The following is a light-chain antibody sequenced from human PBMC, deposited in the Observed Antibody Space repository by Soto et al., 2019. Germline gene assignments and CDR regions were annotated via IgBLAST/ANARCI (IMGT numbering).Light chain of an antibody. CDR2: GAS. J-gene: IGKJ1*01. CDR1: QSVSSN. CDR3: QQYDNWPPGT. V-gene: IGKV3-15*01. Sequence: EIVMTQSPATLSVSPGERATLSCRARQSVSSNLAWYQQKPGQAPRLLIYGASIRATGIPVRFSGSGSGTEFTLTISSLQSEDFAVYYCQQYDNWPPGTFGQGTKVEIK.